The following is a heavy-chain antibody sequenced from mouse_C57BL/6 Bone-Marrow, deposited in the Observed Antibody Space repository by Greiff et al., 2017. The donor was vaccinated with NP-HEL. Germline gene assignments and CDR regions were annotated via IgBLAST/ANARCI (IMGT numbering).Heavy chain of an antibody. Sequence: EVMLVESEGGLVQPGSSMKLSCTASGFTFSDYYMAWVRQVPEKGLEWVANINYDGSSTYYLDSLKSRFIISRDNAKNILYLQMSSLKSEDTATYYCERTYSNYYWYFDDWGTGTTVTVSS. CDR2: INYDGSST. V-gene: IGHV5-16*01. J-gene: IGHJ1*03. CDR3: ERTYSNYYWYFDD. CDR1: GFTFSDYY. D-gene: IGHD2-5*01.